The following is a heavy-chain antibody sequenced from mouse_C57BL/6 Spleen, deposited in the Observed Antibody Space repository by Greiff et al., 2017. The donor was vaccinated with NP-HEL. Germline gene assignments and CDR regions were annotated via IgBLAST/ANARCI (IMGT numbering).Heavy chain of an antibody. V-gene: IGHV1-52*01. CDR1: GYTFTSYW. D-gene: IGHD1-1*01. CDR3: ERGEGVSTTRVATGYFGV. CDR2: IDPSDSET. Sequence: QVQLQQPGAELVRPGSSVKLSCKASGYTFTSYWMHWVKQRPIQGLEWIGNIDPSDSETHYNQKVKDEATLTVDKSSSTAYMQRSSRTSEDSAVYYCERGEGVSTTRVATGYFGVWGTGTTVTVSS. J-gene: IGHJ1*03.